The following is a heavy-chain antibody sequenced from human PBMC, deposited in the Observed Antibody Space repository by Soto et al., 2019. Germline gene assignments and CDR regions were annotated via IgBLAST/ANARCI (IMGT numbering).Heavy chain of an antibody. CDR2: IRSKAYGETT. D-gene: IGHD2-21*01. CDR1: GFTCGDYA. J-gene: IGHJ4*02. V-gene: IGHV3-49*03. Sequence: PGGSLRLSSTGSGFTCGDYAVSCFRQAPGKGLECVGFIRSKAYGETTDYAASVKGRFTISRDDSRTIAYLRMNSLKTEDTATYYCSRGFYANTSYPRFDFWGQGT. CDR3: SRGFYANTSYPRFDF.